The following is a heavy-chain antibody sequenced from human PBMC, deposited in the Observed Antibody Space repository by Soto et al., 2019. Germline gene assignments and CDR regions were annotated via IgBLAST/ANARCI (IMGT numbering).Heavy chain of an antibody. D-gene: IGHD2-2*01. CDR2: INSDGSST. CDR3: ASGGEDVVVEAAMLGEVDSYYGLDV. CDR1: GFTFSSYW. Sequence: EVQLVESGGGLVQPGGSLRLSCAASGFTFSSYWMHWVRQAPGKGLVWVSRINSDGSSTSYADSVKGRFTISRDNAKKTLYLQMNSLRDEDTAVYYCASGGEDVVVEAAMLGEVDSYYGLDVWGQGTTVTVSS. J-gene: IGHJ6*02. V-gene: IGHV3-74*01.